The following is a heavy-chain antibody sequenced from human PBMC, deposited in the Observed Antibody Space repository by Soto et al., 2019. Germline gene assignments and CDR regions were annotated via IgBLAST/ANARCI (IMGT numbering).Heavy chain of an antibody. D-gene: IGHD3-3*01. Sequence: GGSLRLSCAASGFTFSSYAMSWVRQAPGKGLEWVSAISGSGGSTYYADSVKGRFTISRDNSKNTLYLQMNSQRAEDTAVYYCAMISITIFGVVTPTFDIWGQGTMVTVSS. J-gene: IGHJ3*02. CDR1: GFTFSSYA. CDR2: ISGSGGST. V-gene: IGHV3-23*01. CDR3: AMISITIFGVVTPTFDI.